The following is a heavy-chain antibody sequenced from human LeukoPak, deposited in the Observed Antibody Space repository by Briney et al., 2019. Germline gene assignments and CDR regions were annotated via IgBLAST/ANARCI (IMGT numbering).Heavy chain of an antibody. CDR3: ARAKYCSSTSCYVSGKLDY. D-gene: IGHD2-2*01. CDR1: GGSFSGYY. Sequence: PSETLSLTCAVYGGSFSGYYWSWIRQPPGKGLEWIGEINHSGSINYNPSLKSRVTISVDTSKNQFSLKLSSVTAADTAVYYCARAKYCSSTSCYVSGKLDYWGQGTLVTVSS. CDR2: INHSGSI. J-gene: IGHJ4*02. V-gene: IGHV4-34*01.